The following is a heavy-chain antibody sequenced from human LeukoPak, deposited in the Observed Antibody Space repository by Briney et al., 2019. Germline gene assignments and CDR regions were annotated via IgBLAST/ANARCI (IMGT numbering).Heavy chain of an antibody. CDR1: GGSISSHY. CDR2: IYYSGST. V-gene: IGHV4-59*11. Sequence: SETLSLTCTVSGGSISSHYWSWIRQPPGKGLEWIGYIYYSGSTNYNPSLKSRVTMSVDTSKNQFSLKLSSVTAADTAVYYCARGPSVDYYYYMDVWGKGTTVTVSS. CDR3: ARGPSVDYYYYMDV. J-gene: IGHJ6*03.